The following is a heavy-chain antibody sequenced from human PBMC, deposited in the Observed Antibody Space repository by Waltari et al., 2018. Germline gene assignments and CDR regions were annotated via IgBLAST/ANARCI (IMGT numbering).Heavy chain of an antibody. CDR3: ARDKVYSGYDHPVGYYYMDV. CDR2: IYTSGST. Sequence: QVQLQESGPGLVKPSETLSLTCTVSGGSISSYYWSWIRQPAGKGLEWIGRIYTSGSTNYNPSLKSGVPMSVDTSKNQFSLKLSSVTAADTAVYYCARDKVYSGYDHPVGYYYMDVWGKGTTVTVSS. CDR1: GGSISSYY. J-gene: IGHJ6*03. V-gene: IGHV4-4*07. D-gene: IGHD5-12*01.